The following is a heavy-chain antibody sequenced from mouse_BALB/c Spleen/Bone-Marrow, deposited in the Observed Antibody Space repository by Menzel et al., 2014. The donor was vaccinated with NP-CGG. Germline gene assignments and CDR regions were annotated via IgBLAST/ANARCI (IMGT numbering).Heavy chain of an antibody. D-gene: IGHD1-2*01. CDR2: INPSSGYT. Sequence: VQLQESGAELARPGASVKMSCKASGYTFTSYTMHWVKQRPGQGLEWIGYINPSSGYTNYNQKFKDKATLTADKSSSTAYMQLSSLTSEDSAVYYCARFITTATEYFDYWGQGTTLTVSS. V-gene: IGHV1-4*01. J-gene: IGHJ2*01. CDR3: ARFITTATEYFDY. CDR1: GYTFTSYT.